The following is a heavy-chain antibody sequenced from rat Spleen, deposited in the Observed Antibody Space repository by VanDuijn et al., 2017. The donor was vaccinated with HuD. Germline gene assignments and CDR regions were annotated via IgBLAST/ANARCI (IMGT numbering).Heavy chain of an antibody. V-gene: IGHV5S10*01. J-gene: IGHJ3*01. CDR3: ATQDYDGTYYYGWFAY. CDR2: IIYDCSRT. Sequence: EVQLVESGGDLLQPGRSLKLSCAASGFTFSDYNMAWVRQAPKKGLEWVAIIIYDCSRTYYRDSVKGRFTISRENAKSNLYVQMDSLRSEETATYYCATQDYDGTYYYGWFAYWGQGTLVTVSS. CDR1: GFTFSDYN. D-gene: IGHD1-12*02.